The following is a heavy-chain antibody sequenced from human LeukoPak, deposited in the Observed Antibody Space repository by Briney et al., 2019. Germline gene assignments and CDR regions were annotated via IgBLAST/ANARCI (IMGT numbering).Heavy chain of an antibody. Sequence: PGGSQRLFCAASGFTFSSYGMHWVRQAPGKGLEWVAVISYDGSNKYYADSVKGRFTISRDNSKNTLYLQMNSLRAEDTAVYYCAKDSNLEYFDYWGQGTL. J-gene: IGHJ4*02. CDR3: AKDSNLEYFDY. V-gene: IGHV3-30*18. CDR2: ISYDGSNK. CDR1: GFTFSSYG.